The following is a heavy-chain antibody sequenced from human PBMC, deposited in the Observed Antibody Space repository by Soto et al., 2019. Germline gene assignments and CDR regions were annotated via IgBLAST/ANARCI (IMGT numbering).Heavy chain of an antibody. CDR1: GFSFRNYA. CDR2: LTGSSSNT. J-gene: IGHJ4*02. CDR3: ANGRATYGLLTHDY. D-gene: IGHD3-9*01. Sequence: EVQLLESGGGLVQPGGSLRLSCAASGFSFRNYAMSWVRQAPGKGLEWISTLTGSSSNTYYADSVKGRFAISGDNSRNTLYLQMHSLTAEDTAVYYCANGRATYGLLTHDYWGQGTLVTVSS. V-gene: IGHV3-23*01.